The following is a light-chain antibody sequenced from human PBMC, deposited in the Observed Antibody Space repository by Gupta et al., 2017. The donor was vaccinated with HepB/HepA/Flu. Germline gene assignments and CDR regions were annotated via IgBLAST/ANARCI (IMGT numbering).Light chain of an antibody. CDR2: DGS. J-gene: IGKJ4*02. CDR3: KQYEHFPRT. V-gene: IGKV1-33*01. CDR1: QDTSNY. Sequence: DVPLTQSPSSLSASVGDRVTITCPGSQDTSNYLNWYQQKPGQAPKRLIYDGSNLETGVPDRFSGSGSGTDLTLKISSVETEDIATYYCKQYEHFPRTFGEGTKVEIK.